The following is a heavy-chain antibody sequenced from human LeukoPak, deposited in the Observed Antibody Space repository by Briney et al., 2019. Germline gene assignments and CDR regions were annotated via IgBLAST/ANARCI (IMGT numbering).Heavy chain of an antibody. CDR2: INHSGST. CDR3: ARGFGYSSSPFGY. CDR1: GGSFSGYY. D-gene: IGHD6-19*01. J-gene: IGHJ4*02. V-gene: IGHV4-34*01. Sequence: PSETLSLTCAVYGGSFSGYYWSWIRQPPGKGLEWIGEINHSGSTNCNPSLKSRVTISVDTSENQFSLKLSSVTAADTAVYYCARGFGYSSSPFGYWGQGTLVTVSS.